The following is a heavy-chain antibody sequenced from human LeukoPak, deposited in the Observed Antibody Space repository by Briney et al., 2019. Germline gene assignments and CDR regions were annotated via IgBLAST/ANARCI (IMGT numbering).Heavy chain of an antibody. CDR1: GLTFSSYW. D-gene: IGHD2-8*02. CDR3: TGGLIAFDI. Sequence: GGSLRLSCAASGLTFSSYWMSWVRQAPGKGLEWVANIKQDGSEKYYVDSVKGRFTISRDNAKNSLYLQMNSLRAEDTAVYYCTGGLIAFDIWGQGTMVTVSS. V-gene: IGHV3-7*01. J-gene: IGHJ3*02. CDR2: IKQDGSEK.